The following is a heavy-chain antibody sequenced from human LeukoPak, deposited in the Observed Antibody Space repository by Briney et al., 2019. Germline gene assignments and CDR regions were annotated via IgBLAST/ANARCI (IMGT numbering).Heavy chain of an antibody. CDR2: IYYSGST. J-gene: IGHJ4*02. CDR1: GGSISSYY. D-gene: IGHD3-3*01. Sequence: SETLSLTCTVSGGSISSYYWSWIRQPPGKGLEWIGYIYYSGSTNYNPSLKSRVTISVDTSKNQFSLKLSSVTAADTAVYYCARDMGTRITIFGVVIIPSYYFDYWGQGTLVTVSS. CDR3: ARDMGTRITIFGVVIIPSYYFDY. V-gene: IGHV4-59*12.